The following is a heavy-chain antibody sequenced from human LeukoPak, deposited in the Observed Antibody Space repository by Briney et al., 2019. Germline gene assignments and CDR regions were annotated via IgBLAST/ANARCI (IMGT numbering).Heavy chain of an antibody. J-gene: IGHJ6*03. CDR3: ARGLITMIRGVLPQYYYYYMDV. CDR1: GYTFFSYD. D-gene: IGHD3-10*01. CDR2: MNLDTDKT. V-gene: IGHV1-8*01. Sequence: ASVKVSCKASGYTFFSYDIIWVRQATGQGLEWMGWMNLDTDKTGYAEKFQGRVTLTRNTSVCTAYMELSSLTSEDTAVYYCARGLITMIRGVLPQYYYYYMDVWGKGTTVTISS.